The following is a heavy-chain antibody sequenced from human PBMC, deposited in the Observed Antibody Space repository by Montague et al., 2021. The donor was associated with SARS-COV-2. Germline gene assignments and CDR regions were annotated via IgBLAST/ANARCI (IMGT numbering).Heavy chain of an antibody. CDR3: ARDRADRSGWQNTFDN. Sequence: SLSLSFSASGFTFSNYGMHWVRQAPGKGLEWVAVIWYDGSNKWYAESVKGRFTIARDNSKNTVNLQMNRLRAEDTALYYCARDRADRSGWQNTFDNWGQGTLVTVSS. D-gene: IGHD6-25*01. V-gene: IGHV3-33*08. J-gene: IGHJ4*02. CDR1: GFTFSNYG. CDR2: IWYDGSNK.